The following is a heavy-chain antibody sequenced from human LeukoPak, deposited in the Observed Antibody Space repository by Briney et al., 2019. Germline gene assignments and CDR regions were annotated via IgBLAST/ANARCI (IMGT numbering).Heavy chain of an antibody. D-gene: IGHD3-10*01. Sequence: GGSLRLSCAASGFTFSSYSMNWVRQAPGKGLEWVSGINWNAGSTGYADSVKGRFTISGDNAKNSLYLQMNSLRAEDTALYYCARRTYGSGSYYLDYWGQGTLVTVSS. J-gene: IGHJ4*02. V-gene: IGHV3-20*04. CDR1: GFTFSSYS. CDR3: ARRTYGSGSYYLDY. CDR2: INWNAGST.